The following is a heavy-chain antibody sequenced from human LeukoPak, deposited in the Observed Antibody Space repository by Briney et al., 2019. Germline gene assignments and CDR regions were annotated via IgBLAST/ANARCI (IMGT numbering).Heavy chain of an antibody. V-gene: IGHV4-34*01. CDR2: INHSGST. Sequence: SETLSLTCAVYGGSFSGYYWSWIRQPPGKGLEWIGEINHSGSTNYNPSLKSRVTISVDTSNNQFSLKLSSVTATDTAVYYCARLEYSSGYFDYWGQGTLVTVSS. J-gene: IGHJ4*02. CDR1: GGSFSGYY. CDR3: ARLEYSSGYFDY. D-gene: IGHD5-18*01.